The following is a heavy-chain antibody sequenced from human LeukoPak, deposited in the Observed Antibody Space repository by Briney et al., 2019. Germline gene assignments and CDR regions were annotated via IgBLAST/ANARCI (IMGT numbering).Heavy chain of an antibody. CDR2: FYRGDST. D-gene: IGHD3-3*02. CDR1: GFTVSSSY. CDR3: ARELGKPFDY. J-gene: IGHJ4*02. V-gene: IGHV3-53*01. Sequence: GGSLRLSCAASGFTVSSSYMYWVRQAPGKGLEWVSFFYRGDSTYYAESVKGRFTISRDNSKNTLYLQMNSLRAEDTAVYYCARELGKPFDYWGQGTLVTVSS.